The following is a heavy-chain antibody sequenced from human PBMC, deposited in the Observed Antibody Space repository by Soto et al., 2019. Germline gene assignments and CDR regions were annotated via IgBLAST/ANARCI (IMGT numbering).Heavy chain of an antibody. CDR3: ARDRPKQQLVPFDY. J-gene: IGHJ4*02. CDR2: ISYDGSNK. Sequence: GGSLRLSCAASGFTFSSYAMHWVRQAPGKGLEWVAVISYDGSNKYYADSVKGRFTISRDNSKNTLYLQMNSLRAEDTAVYYCARDRPKQQLVPFDYWGQGTLVTVSS. CDR1: GFTFSSYA. D-gene: IGHD6-13*01. V-gene: IGHV3-30-3*01.